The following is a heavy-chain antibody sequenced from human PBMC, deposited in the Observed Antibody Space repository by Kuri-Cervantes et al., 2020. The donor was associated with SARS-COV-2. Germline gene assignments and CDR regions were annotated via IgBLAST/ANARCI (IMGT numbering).Heavy chain of an antibody. CDR2: INPSGGST. J-gene: IGHJ6*03. CDR1: GYTFTSYY. Sequence: ASVKVSCKASGYTFTSYYMHWVRQAPGQGLEWMGIINPSGGSTSYAQKFQGRVTMTRDTSTSTVYMELSSLRSEDTAVYYCAKGELGISNHYYYHLDVGGKGTTVTVSS. D-gene: IGHD7-27*01. CDR3: AKGELGISNHYYYHLDV. V-gene: IGHV1-46*01.